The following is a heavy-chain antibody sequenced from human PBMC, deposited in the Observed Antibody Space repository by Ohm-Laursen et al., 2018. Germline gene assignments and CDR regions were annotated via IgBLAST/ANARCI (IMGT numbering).Heavy chain of an antibody. J-gene: IGHJ4*02. Sequence: SLRLSCAASGFTFSDSYMTWIRQAPGKGLEWVSYISSSGNTISYADSVKGRFTISRDNAKNSLYLQMNSLRAEDTAVYYCAREHSTVTGFDYWGQGTLVTVSS. D-gene: IGHD4-17*01. CDR1: GFTFSDSY. CDR3: AREHSTVTGFDY. V-gene: IGHV3-11*04. CDR2: ISSSGNTI.